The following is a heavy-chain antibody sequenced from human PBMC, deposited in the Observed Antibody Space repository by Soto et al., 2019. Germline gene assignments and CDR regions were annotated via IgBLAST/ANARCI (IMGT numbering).Heavy chain of an antibody. CDR2: ISGSGGST. CDR3: AKSNEGIAVRYGMDV. V-gene: IGHV3-23*01. CDR1: GFPFSSYA. J-gene: IGHJ6*02. D-gene: IGHD6-19*01. Sequence: EVQLLESGGGLVQPGGSLRLSCAASGFPFSSYAMSWVRQAPGKGLEWVSAISGSGGSTYYADSVKGRFTISRDNSKNTLYLQMNGLRAEDTAVYYCAKSNEGIAVRYGMDVWGQGTTVTVSS.